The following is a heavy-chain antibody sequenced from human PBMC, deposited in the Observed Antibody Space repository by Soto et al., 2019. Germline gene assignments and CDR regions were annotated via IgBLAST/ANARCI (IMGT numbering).Heavy chain of an antibody. CDR1: GFSLSTSGVG. CDR3: APVFTSHAPFAS. D-gene: IGHD3-10*02. CDR2: IYWYEDK. V-gene: IGHV2-5*01. J-gene: IGHJ4*02. Sequence: QITLKESGPTLVKPTQTLTLTCTFSGFSLSTSGVGVGWIRQPPGKALEWLGFIYWYEDKRYSPSLKSSLTITQDTSQSQVFLTMTNMDPVETATYSCAPVFTSHAPFASWGQGTLVTVSA.